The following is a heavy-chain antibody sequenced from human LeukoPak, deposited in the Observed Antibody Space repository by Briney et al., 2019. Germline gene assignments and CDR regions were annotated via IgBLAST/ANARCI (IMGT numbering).Heavy chain of an antibody. CDR2: IYTSGST. Sequence: PSEPLSLPCTVPGGSISSGSYYWSWIRQPAGKGLEWIGRIYTSGSTNYNPSLKSRVTISVDTSKNQFSLKLSSVTAADTAVYYCARAPSELYYYYYMGVWGKGTTVTISS. CDR3: ARAPSELYYYYYMGV. V-gene: IGHV4-61*02. D-gene: IGHD5-24*01. CDR1: GGSISSGSYY. J-gene: IGHJ6*03.